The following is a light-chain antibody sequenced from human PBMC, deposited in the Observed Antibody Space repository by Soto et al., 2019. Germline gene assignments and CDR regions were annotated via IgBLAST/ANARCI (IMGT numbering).Light chain of an antibody. CDR3: QQSYSTPRT. CDR1: QDIRSY. Sequence: DIEITQSPSSLSASVVDRVTITFRTSQDIRSYLNWYQQRPGKAPNLLIYATSSLQSGVPSRFSGSGSGTDFALTISSLQPEDFATYYCQQSYSTPRTCGQGTKGDIK. J-gene: IGKJ2*01. CDR2: ATS. V-gene: IGKV1-39*01.